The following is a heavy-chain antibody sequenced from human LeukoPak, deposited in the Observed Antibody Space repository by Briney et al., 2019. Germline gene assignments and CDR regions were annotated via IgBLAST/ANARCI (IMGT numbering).Heavy chain of an antibody. CDR3: AREKFLEWYAVAGTFGYFDY. V-gene: IGHV3-7*03. CDR1: GFSFSSYW. D-gene: IGHD6-19*01. Sequence: GGSLRLSCAASGFSFSSYWMSWVRQAPGKGLEWVANIKQDGSEKYYVGSVKGRFTISRDNAKNSLFLQMDSLRVDDTAVYYCAREKFLEWYAVAGTFGYFDYWGQGTLVTVSS. J-gene: IGHJ4*02. CDR2: IKQDGSEK.